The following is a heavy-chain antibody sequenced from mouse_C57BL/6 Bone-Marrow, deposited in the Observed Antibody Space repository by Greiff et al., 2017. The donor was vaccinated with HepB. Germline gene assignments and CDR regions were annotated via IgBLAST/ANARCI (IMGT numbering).Heavy chain of an antibody. CDR2: ISSGSSTI. J-gene: IGHJ3*01. Sequence: EVQLVESGGGFVKPGGSLKLSCAASGFTFSDYGMHWVRQAPEKGLEWVAYISSGSSTIYYADTVKGRFTISRDNAKNTLFLQMTSLRSEDTAMYYCARWLYDGPGGFAYWGQGTLVTVSA. V-gene: IGHV5-17*01. CDR1: GFTFSDYG. D-gene: IGHD2-3*01. CDR3: ARWLYDGPGGFAY.